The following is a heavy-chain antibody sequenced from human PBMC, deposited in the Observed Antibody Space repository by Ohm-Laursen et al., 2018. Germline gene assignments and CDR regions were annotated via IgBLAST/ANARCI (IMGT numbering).Heavy chain of an antibody. J-gene: IGHJ6*02. CDR2: IYYSGST. Sequence: SDTLSLTCTVSGGSISSGGYYWSWIRQHPGKGLEWIGYIYYSGSTNYNPSLKSRVTISVDTSKKQFSLKLSSVTAADTAVYYCALTVPSDGVDVWGQGTTVTVSS. V-gene: IGHV4-61*08. CDR1: GGSISSGGYY. D-gene: IGHD4-11*01. CDR3: ALTVPSDGVDV.